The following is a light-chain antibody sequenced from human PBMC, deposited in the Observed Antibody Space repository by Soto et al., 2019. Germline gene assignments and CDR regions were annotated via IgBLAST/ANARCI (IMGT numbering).Light chain of an antibody. CDR1: QSVSSS. CDR2: AAS. CDR3: QQDDGYFAGT. J-gene: IGKJ1*01. Sequence: DIQMTQSPSTLSASVGDRVTITCRASQSVSSSLAWYQQKPGKAPKLLIYAASSLEGGVPSRFSGSGSGTEFTLTISSLRPDDFATYFCQQDDGYFAGTFGQGAKVDIK. V-gene: IGKV1-5*01.